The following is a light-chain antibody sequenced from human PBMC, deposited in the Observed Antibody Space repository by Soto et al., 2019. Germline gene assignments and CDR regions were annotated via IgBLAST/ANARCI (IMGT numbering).Light chain of an antibody. V-gene: IGLV1-44*01. CDR2: TND. CDR3: QSYDNSLLAYV. CDR1: DSNVGINF. Sequence: QSVLTQPPSASATPGQRVTISCSGSDSNVGINFVYWYQQLPGTAPKLLIYTNDDRPSGVPDRFSGSTSGTSASLAITGLQAEDAADYYCQSYDNSLLAYVFGGGTKVTVL. J-gene: IGLJ2*01.